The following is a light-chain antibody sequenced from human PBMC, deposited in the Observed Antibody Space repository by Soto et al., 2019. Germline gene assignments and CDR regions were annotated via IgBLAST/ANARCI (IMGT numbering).Light chain of an antibody. CDR2: GAS. CDR3: QQYNKWPPAT. V-gene: IGKV3-15*01. Sequence: EILMTQSPDTLSVSPGESATLSCRASQRVYSNLAWYQQRPGQAPRLLIYGASTRATGVPARFSGRGSGTEFTLAINSLQSEDFAVYYCQQYNKWPPATFGQGTRLEIK. CDR1: QRVYSN. J-gene: IGKJ5*01.